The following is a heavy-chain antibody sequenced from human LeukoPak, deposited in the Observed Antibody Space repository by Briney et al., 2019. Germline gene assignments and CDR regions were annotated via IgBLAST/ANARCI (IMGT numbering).Heavy chain of an antibody. CDR2: ICFPVTIQ. V-gene: IGHV3-33*01. D-gene: IGHD2-2*01. Sequence: GGSLRLSCAASGFTFSSYGMHWVRQAPGKGVEGVAVICFPVTIQYYAPSVNSPFTISRYNSKNTLYLQMNSLRAEDTAVFYCARAGNPSWPVFDYWGQGTLVTVSS. CDR1: GFTFSSYG. CDR3: ARAGNPSWPVFDY. J-gene: IGHJ4*02.